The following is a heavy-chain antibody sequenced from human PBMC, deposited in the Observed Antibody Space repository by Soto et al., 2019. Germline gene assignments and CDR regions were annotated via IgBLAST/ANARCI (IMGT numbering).Heavy chain of an antibody. D-gene: IGHD3-10*01. CDR1: GGSISSGDYY. V-gene: IGHV4-30-4*01. CDR3: ARAQGSGFLVS. J-gene: IGHJ4*02. Sequence: QVQLQESGPGLVKPSQTLSLTCTVSGGSISSGDYYWSWIRQPPGKGLEWIGYIYYSGSTYYNPSLKNRVTISVDTSKTHFSLKLSSVTAADTAVYYCARAQGSGFLVSWGQGTLVTVSS. CDR2: IYYSGST.